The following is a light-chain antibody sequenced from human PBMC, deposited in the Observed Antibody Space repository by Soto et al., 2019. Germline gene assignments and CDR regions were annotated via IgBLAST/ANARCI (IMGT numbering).Light chain of an antibody. CDR2: EVI. J-gene: IGLJ1*01. V-gene: IGLV2-8*01. CDR1: SSDVGGYNY. Sequence: QSALTQPPSASGSPGQSVTISCTGTSSDVGGYNYVSWYQQHPGKVPKLLIYEVIKRPSRVPDRFSGSKSGHTASLTVSGLRAEDEADYYCASYATNNNYVFGTGTKLTVL. CDR3: ASYATNNNYV.